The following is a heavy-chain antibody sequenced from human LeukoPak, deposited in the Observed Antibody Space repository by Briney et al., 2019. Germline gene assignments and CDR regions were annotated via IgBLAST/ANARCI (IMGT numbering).Heavy chain of an antibody. D-gene: IGHD6-13*01. Sequence: ASVKVSCKASGYTFTSYGISWVRQAPGQGLEWMGGIIPIFGTANYAQKFQGRVTITADESTSTAYMELSSLRSEDTAVYYCARGIAAGTTTIPFDYWGQGTLVTVSS. CDR1: GYTFTSYG. J-gene: IGHJ4*02. CDR2: IIPIFGTA. V-gene: IGHV1-69*13. CDR3: ARGIAAGTTTIPFDY.